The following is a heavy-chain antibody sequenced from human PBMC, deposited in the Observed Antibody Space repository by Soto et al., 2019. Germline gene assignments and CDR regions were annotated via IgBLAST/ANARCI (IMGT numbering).Heavy chain of an antibody. V-gene: IGHV4-59*01. CDR3: ARTQQLAIGGGAFDI. CDR1: GGSISTYY. J-gene: IGHJ3*02. CDR2: IYYSGST. Sequence: QVQLQESGPGLVKPSETLSLTCTVSGGSISTYYWSWIRQPPGKGLEWIGYIYYSGSTNYNPSLKSRVTISVDTSKTQFSLNLSSVTAADTAVYYCARTQQLAIGGGAFDIWGQGTMVTVSS. D-gene: IGHD6-13*01.